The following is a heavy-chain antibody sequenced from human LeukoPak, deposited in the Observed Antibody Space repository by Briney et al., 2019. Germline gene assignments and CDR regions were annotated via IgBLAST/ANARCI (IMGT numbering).Heavy chain of an antibody. J-gene: IGHJ2*01. Sequence: SETLSLTCAVSGGSISSGGYYWGWIRQPPGKGLEWIGSIYYSGSTYYNPSLKSRVTISVDTSKNQFSLKLSSVTAADTAVYYCARPNSSGWIWYFDLWGRSTLVTVSS. CDR1: GGSISSGGYY. CDR3: ARPNSSGWIWYFDL. D-gene: IGHD6-19*01. CDR2: IYYSGST. V-gene: IGHV4-39*01.